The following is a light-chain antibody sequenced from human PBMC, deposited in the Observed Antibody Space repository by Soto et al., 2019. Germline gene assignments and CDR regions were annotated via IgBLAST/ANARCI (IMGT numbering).Light chain of an antibody. V-gene: IGLV3-10*01. CDR2: EDS. Sequence: SYELTQAPSVSVSPGQTARITCSGDALPKKYAYWYQQKSGQAPVLVIYEDSKRPSGIPERFSGSSSGTMATLTISGAQVEDDADYYCYSTDSSGNHRVFGGGTKLTVL. J-gene: IGLJ3*02. CDR1: ALPKKY. CDR3: YSTDSSGNHRV.